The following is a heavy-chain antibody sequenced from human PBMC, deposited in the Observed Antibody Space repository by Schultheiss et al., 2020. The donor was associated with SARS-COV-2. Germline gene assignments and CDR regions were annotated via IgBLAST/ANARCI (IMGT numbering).Heavy chain of an antibody. CDR1: GGSISSAAYY. CDR2: IYYSGST. Sequence: SETLSLTCTVSGGSISSAAYYWGWIRQPLGKGLEWIGSIYYSGSTYYNPSLKSRVTISVDTSKNQFSLKLSSVTAADTAVYYCVRLYTDYYYYYGMDVWGQGATVTVSS. V-gene: IGHV4-39*07. D-gene: IGHD2-2*02. J-gene: IGHJ6*02. CDR3: VRLYTDYYYYYGMDV.